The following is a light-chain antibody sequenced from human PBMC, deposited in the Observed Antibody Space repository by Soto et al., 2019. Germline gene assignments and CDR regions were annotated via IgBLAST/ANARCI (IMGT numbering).Light chain of an antibody. J-gene: IGKJ3*01. CDR1: QSVSSSY. CDR2: GSS. CDR3: QQYGSSSFT. Sequence: EIVLTQSPGTLSLSPGERATLSCRASQSVSSSYFAWYQHKPGQAPRLLIYGSSSRATGIPDRFSGSVSGTGFTLTSSRLEPEDFAVYYCQQYGSSSFTFGPGTKVDIK. V-gene: IGKV3-20*01.